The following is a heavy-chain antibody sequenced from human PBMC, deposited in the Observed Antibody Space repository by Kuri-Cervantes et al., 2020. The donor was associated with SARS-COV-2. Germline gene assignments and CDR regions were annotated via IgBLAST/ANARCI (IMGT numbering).Heavy chain of an antibody. D-gene: IGHD1-1*01. V-gene: IGHV3-30-3*01. CDR1: GFTFSSYA. J-gene: IGHJ3*02. Sequence: LSLTCAVSGFTFSSYAMSWVRQAPGKGLEWVAVISYDGSNKYYADSVKGRFTISRDNSKNTLYLQMNSLRAEDTAVYYCAREGVEAFDIWGQGTMVTVSS. CDR3: AREGVEAFDI. CDR2: ISYDGSNK.